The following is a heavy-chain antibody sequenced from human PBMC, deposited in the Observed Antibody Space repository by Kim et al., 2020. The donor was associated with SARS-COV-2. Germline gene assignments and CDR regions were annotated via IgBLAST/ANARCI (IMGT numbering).Heavy chain of an antibody. Sequence: PSLKSRVTISVDTSKNQFSLKLSSVTAADTAVYYCAGTHFNYGDYDAFDIWGQGTMVTVSS. CDR3: AGTHFNYGDYDAFDI. V-gene: IGHV4-34*01. J-gene: IGHJ3*02. D-gene: IGHD4-17*01.